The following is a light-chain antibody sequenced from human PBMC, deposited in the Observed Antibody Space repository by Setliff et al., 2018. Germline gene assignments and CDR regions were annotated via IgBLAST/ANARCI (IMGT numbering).Light chain of an antibody. Sequence: QSVLTQPASVSGSPGQSITISCTGTSSDIGGYNYVSWYQQHSGKAPKLMIYEVSNRPSGVSNRFSGSKSGNTASLTISGLQAEDEADYYCSSYASSSIPYVFGSGTK. J-gene: IGLJ1*01. CDR2: EVS. V-gene: IGLV2-14*01. CDR3: SSYASSSIPYV. CDR1: SSDIGGYNY.